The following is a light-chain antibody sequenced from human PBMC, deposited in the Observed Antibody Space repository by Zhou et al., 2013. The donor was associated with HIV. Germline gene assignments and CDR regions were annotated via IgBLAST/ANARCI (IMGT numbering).Light chain of an antibody. CDR2: AAS. Sequence: AIRMTQSPASFSASTGDRVTITCRASQGISSYLAWYQQKPGKAPKLLIYAASTLHSGVPSRFSGSGSGTDFTLTISCLQSEDFAIYYCQQYYNYPRTFGQGTKLEIK. CDR1: QGISSY. J-gene: IGKJ2*01. V-gene: IGKV1-8*01. CDR3: QQYYNYPRT.